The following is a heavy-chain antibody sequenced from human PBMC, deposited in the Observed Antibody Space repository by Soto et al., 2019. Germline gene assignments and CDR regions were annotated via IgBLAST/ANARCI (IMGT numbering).Heavy chain of an antibody. Sequence: GGSLRLSCAASGFTFSSYAMSWVRQAPGKGLEWVSAISGSGGSTYYADSVKGRFTISRDNSKNTLYLQMNSLRAEDTAVYYCAKGVTTFDYYYYGMDVWGQGTTVTVSS. CDR2: ISGSGGST. V-gene: IGHV3-23*01. CDR1: GFTFSSYA. J-gene: IGHJ6*02. D-gene: IGHD4-4*01. CDR3: AKGVTTFDYYYYGMDV.